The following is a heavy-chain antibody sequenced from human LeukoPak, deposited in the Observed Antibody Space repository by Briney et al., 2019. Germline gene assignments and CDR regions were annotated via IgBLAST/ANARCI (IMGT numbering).Heavy chain of an antibody. D-gene: IGHD3-10*01. CDR2: IYYSGST. Sequence: SETLSLTCTVSVGSISSGGYYWSWIRQHPGKGLEWIGYIYYSGSTYYNPSLKSRVTISVDTSKNQFSLKLSSVTAADTAVYYCASLRYGSGSYYSWGQGTLVTVSS. J-gene: IGHJ4*02. CDR3: ASLRYGSGSYYS. V-gene: IGHV4-31*03. CDR1: VGSISSGGYY.